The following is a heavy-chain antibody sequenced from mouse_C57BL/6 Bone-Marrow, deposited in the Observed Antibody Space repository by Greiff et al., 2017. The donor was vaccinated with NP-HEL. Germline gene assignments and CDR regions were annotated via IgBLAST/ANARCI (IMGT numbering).Heavy chain of an antibody. Sequence: EVKLVESGGGLVQSGRSLRLSCATSGFTFSDFYMEWVRQAPGKGLEWIAASRNKANDYTTEYSASVKGRFIVSRDTSQSILYLQMNALRAEDTAIYYCARTYDYDERYWYFDVWGTGTTVTVSS. CDR1: GFTFSDFY. D-gene: IGHD2-4*01. V-gene: IGHV7-1*01. CDR2: SRNKANDYTT. J-gene: IGHJ1*03. CDR3: ARTYDYDERYWYFDV.